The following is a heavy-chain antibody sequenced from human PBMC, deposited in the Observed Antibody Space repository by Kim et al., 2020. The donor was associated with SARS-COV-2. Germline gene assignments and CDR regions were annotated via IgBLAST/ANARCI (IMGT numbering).Heavy chain of an antibody. CDR3: ARDQWSDDDSSGYLPLDAFDI. CDR1: GYTFTSYG. V-gene: IGHV1-18*01. Sequence: ASVKVSCKASGYTFTSYGISWVRQAPGQGLEWMGWISAYNGNTNYAQKLQGRVTMTTDTSTSTAYMELRSLRSDDTAVYYCARDQWSDDDSSGYLPLDAFDIWGQGTMVTVSS. CDR2: ISAYNGNT. D-gene: IGHD3-22*01. J-gene: IGHJ3*02.